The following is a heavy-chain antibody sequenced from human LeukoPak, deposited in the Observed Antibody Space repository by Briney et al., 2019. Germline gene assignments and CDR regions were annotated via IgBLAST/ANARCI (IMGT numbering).Heavy chain of an antibody. CDR1: GGFFSGYY. CDR2: INHSGST. V-gene: IGHV4-34*01. Sequence: SETLFPTCAAYGGFFSGYYWGWIRQPPGKGLEWIGEINHSGSTNYNPSLKRRVTISVDKSKNQFFLNLSFLSAGDTAVYYCVSQTHYYGSGSYYSNDYRGQRTLLTVCS. CDR3: VSQTHYYGSGSYYSNDY. J-gene: IGHJ4*02. D-gene: IGHD3-10*01.